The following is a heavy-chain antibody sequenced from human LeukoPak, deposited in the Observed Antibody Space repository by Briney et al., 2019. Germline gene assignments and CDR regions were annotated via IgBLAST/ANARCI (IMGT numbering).Heavy chain of an antibody. D-gene: IGHD2-15*01. CDR1: GFIFSGYG. J-gene: IGHJ4*02. V-gene: IGHV3-30*14. Sequence: GRSLRLSCAASGFIFSGYGMHWVRQAPGKGLEWVAVISYDGSKKYYADSVKGRFTISRENAKNSLYLQMNSLRAGDTAVYYCARARYGGGSCYDYWGQGTLVTVSS. CDR2: ISYDGSKK. CDR3: ARARYGGGSCYDY.